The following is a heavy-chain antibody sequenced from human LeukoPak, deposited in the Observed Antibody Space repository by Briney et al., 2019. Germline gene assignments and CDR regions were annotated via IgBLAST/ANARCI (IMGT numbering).Heavy chain of an antibody. CDR1: GFTLSTYT. J-gene: IGHJ4*02. V-gene: IGHV3-30-3*01. CDR3: ARSYGLTSYCDY. CDR2: ISYDGSNK. D-gene: IGHD4-17*01. Sequence: SLRLSCAASGFTLSTYTMHWVRQAPGKGLEWVAFISYDGSNKYYADSVKGRFTISRDNSKNTLYLQMNSLRAEDTALYYCARSYGLTSYCDYWGQGTLVTVSS.